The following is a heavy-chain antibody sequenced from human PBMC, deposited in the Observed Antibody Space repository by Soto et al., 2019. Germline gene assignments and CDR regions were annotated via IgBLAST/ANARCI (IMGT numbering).Heavy chain of an antibody. CDR2: IKSKTDGGTT. D-gene: IGHD3-10*01. CDR3: TTGDLWFGELSAFDFDY. V-gene: IGHV3-15*01. Sequence: SLRLSCAASGFTFSNAWMSWVRQAPGKGLEWVGRIKSKTDGGTTDYAAPVKGRFTISRDDSKNTLYLQMNSLKTEDTAVYYCTTGDLWFGELSAFDFDYWGQGTLVTVSS. CDR1: GFTFSNAW. J-gene: IGHJ4*02.